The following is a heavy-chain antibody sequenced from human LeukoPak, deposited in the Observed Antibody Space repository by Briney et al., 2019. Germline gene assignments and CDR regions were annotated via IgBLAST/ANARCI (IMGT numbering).Heavy chain of an antibody. Sequence: AESQDISCKGSGYSFSSQRISWVHQMPGKGLEWMGIIYPGDSDTRYSPSFQGQVTISADKSISTAYLQWSSLKASDTAMYYCARHAEYCSSTSCYAGYYYYGMDVWGEGPADPVSS. J-gene: IGHJ6*04. CDR1: GYSFSSQR. CDR3: ARHAEYCSSTSCYAGYYYYGMDV. D-gene: IGHD2-2*01. V-gene: IGHV5-51*07. CDR2: IYPGDSDT.